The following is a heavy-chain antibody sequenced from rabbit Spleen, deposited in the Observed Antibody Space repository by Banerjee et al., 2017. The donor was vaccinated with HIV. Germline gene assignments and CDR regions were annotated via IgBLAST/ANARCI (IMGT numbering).Heavy chain of an antibody. Sequence: QSLEESGGDLVKPEGSLTLTCKASGFTISSSYYMCWVRQAPGKGLEWIACVYGGNSVVTYYASWAKGRFTISKTSSTTVTLQMTSLTAADTATYFCTRGVYGAYASWIDTAADYFDLWGPGTLVTVS. CDR1: GFTISSSYY. J-gene: IGHJ4*01. D-gene: IGHD6-1*01. CDR3: TRGVYGAYASWIDTAADYFDL. CDR2: VYGGNSVVT. V-gene: IGHV1S40*01.